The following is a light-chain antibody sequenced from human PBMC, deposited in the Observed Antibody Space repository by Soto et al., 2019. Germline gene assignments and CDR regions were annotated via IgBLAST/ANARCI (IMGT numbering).Light chain of an antibody. CDR2: GAS. V-gene: IGKV3-15*01. Sequence: EIVMTQSPGTLSVSPGERATLSCRASQSVSSNLAWHRQKPGQAPRLLIYGASTRATGIPARFSGSGSGTEFTLTISSLQSEDFAVYYCQPYNNWPPWTFGQGTKVEIK. CDR3: QPYNNWPPWT. J-gene: IGKJ1*01. CDR1: QSVSSN.